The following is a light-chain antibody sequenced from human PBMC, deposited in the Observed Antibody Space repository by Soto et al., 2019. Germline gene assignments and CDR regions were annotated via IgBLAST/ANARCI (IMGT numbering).Light chain of an antibody. CDR2: EVT. Sequence: QSALTQPPSASGSPGQSVTISCTGPSDDIGAHNFVCWYQQHPGKAPKLIIYEVTKRPSGVLDRFSGSKSGNTASLTVSGLQAEDEADYFCSAYSGNSKIIFGGGTKLTVL. J-gene: IGLJ2*01. V-gene: IGLV2-8*01. CDR1: SDDIGAHNF. CDR3: SAYSGNSKII.